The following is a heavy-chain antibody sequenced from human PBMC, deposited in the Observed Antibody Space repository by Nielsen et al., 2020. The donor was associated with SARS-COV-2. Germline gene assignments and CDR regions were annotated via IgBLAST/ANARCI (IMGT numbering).Heavy chain of an antibody. CDR2: ISSSSSYI. D-gene: IGHD1-26*01. CDR1: GFTFSSYS. V-gene: IGHV3-21*01. Sequence: GESLKISCAASGFTFSSYSMNWVRQAPGKGLEWVSSISSSSSYIYYADSVKGRFTISRDNAKNSLYLQMNSLRAEDTAVYYCAREKYSGSYQDDAFDIWGQGTMVTVSS. CDR3: AREKYSGSYQDDAFDI. J-gene: IGHJ3*02.